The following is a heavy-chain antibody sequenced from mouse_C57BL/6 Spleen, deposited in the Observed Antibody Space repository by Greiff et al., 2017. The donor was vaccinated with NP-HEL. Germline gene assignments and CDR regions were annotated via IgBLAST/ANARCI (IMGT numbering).Heavy chain of an antibody. CDR1: GYTFTDYN. D-gene: IGHD3-3*01. Sequence: EVMLVESGPELVKPGASVKMSCKASGYTFTDYNMHWVKQSHGKSLEWIGYINPNNGGTSYNQKFKGKATLTVNKSSSTAYMELRSLTSEDSAVYYCGGLGDFDYWGQGTTLTVSS. J-gene: IGHJ2*01. CDR2: INPNNGGT. CDR3: GGLGDFDY. V-gene: IGHV1-22*01.